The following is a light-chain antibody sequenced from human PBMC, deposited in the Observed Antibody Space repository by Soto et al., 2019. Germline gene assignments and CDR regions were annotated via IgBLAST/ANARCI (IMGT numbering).Light chain of an antibody. CDR3: QQRSNWPRT. V-gene: IGKV3-11*01. J-gene: IGKJ3*01. CDR1: QSVSSY. CDR2: DAS. Sequence: EIVLTQSPATLSLSPGERATLSCRASQSVSSYLAWYQQKPGQAPRLLIYDASNRATGIPARFSGSGSGTDFTLTISSLEPEDFAVYYCQQRSNWPRTFGPGTKLDIK.